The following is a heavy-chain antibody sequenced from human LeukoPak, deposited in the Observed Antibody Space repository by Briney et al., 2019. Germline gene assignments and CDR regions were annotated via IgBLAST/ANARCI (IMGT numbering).Heavy chain of an antibody. D-gene: IGHD6-19*01. Sequence: GGSLRLSCAASGFTFSSSGMHWVRQAPGKGLDWVAFIRYDGSNKYYADSVKGRFTISRDNAKNSLYLQMNSLRAEDTAVYYCASRNSKWLVNYFDYWGQGTLVTVSS. V-gene: IGHV3-30*02. CDR3: ASRNSKWLVNYFDY. J-gene: IGHJ4*02. CDR2: IRYDGSNK. CDR1: GFTFSSSG.